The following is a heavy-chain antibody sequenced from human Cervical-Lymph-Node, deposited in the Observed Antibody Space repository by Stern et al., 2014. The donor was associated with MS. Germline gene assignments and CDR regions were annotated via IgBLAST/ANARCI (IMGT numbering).Heavy chain of an antibody. V-gene: IGHV3-30*18. CDR2: ISYDGSDT. D-gene: IGHD3-10*01. CDR1: GFTFSSYG. J-gene: IGHJ4*02. CDR3: VKRGITEVRGVRLGDY. Sequence: VQLVESGGGVVQPGRSLRLTCTVSGFTFSSYGMHWVRQAPGKGLEGVSVISYDGSDTYYAESVKGRFTISRDNSKTTLYLEMRSLRPEDTAVYYCVKRGITEVRGVRLGDYWGPGTLVIVSS.